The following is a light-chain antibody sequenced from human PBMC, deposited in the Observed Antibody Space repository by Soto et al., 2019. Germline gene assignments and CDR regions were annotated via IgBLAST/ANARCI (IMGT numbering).Light chain of an antibody. CDR3: QLYGFSPKT. Sequence: EIVFRQSPGTLSFSPGERATLSFGASQTVRNSHLAWYQQRPGQAPRLLVFDVSTRATGIPDRFSGSGSGTDFTLTISRLEPEDFAVYYCQLYGFSPKTFGQGTKVDIK. CDR2: DVS. V-gene: IGKV3-20*01. J-gene: IGKJ1*01. CDR1: QTVRNSH.